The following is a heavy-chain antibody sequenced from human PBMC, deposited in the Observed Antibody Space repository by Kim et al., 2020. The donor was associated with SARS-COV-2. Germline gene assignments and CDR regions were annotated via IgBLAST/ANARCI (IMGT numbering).Heavy chain of an antibody. V-gene: IGHV3-30*18. Sequence: GGSLRLSCAASGFTFSSYGMHWVRQAPGKGLEWVAVISYDGSNKYYADSVKGRFTISRDNSKNTLYLQMNSLRAEDTAVYYCAKGVWGYSYGPLGYFDYWGQGTLVTVSS. CDR2: ISYDGSNK. CDR3: AKGVWGYSYGPLGYFDY. J-gene: IGHJ4*02. D-gene: IGHD5-18*01. CDR1: GFTFSSYG.